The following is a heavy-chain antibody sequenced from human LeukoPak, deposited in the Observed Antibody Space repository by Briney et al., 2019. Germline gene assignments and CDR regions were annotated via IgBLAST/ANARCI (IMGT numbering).Heavy chain of an antibody. Sequence: GGSLRLSCAASGFTFSSYGMHWVRQAPGKGLEWVAFIRYDGSNKYYADSVEGRFTISRDNSKNTLYLQMNSLRAEDTAVYYCAKGNGYSYGRYYFDYWGQGTLVTVSS. V-gene: IGHV3-30*02. D-gene: IGHD5-18*01. CDR1: GFTFSSYG. CDR2: IRYDGSNK. CDR3: AKGNGYSYGRYYFDY. J-gene: IGHJ4*02.